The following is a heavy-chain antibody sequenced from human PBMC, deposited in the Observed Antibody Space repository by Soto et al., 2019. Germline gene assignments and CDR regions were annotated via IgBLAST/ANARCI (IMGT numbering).Heavy chain of an antibody. J-gene: IGHJ4*02. CDR1: GFSISDHY. D-gene: IGHD3-10*02. V-gene: IGHV3-11*03. CDR3: ARSGDNYNVPDY. CDR2: SSNSGTFT. Sequence: GGSLRLSCAASGFSISDHYMSWIRQAPGKGLEWVSYSSNSGTFTKYADSVKGRFSISRDNAKNSLYLEINSLRGEDTAIYYCARSGDNYNVPDYWGQGTPVTVSS.